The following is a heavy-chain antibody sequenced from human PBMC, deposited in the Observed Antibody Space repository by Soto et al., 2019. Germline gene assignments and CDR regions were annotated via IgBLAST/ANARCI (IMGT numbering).Heavy chain of an antibody. J-gene: IGHJ4*02. CDR2: ISSSSSYI. Sequence: EVQLVESGGGLVKPGGSLRLSCAASGFTFSSYSMNWVRQAPGKGLEWVSSISSSSSYIYYADSVKGRFTISRDNAKNSLYLQIDSLRAEETAVYYCARQVGGSHLEHGGQGTLVTVSS. D-gene: IGHD2-15*01. CDR1: GFTFSSYS. CDR3: ARQVGGSHLEH. V-gene: IGHV3-21*01.